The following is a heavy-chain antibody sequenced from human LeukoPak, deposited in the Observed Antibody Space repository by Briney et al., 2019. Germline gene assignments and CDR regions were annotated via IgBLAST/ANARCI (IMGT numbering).Heavy chain of an antibody. CDR2: IYTSGST. Sequence: SETLSLTCTVSGGSISSGGYYWSWIRQPAGKGLEWIGRIYTSGSTNYNPSLKSRVTMSVDTSKNQFSLKLSSVTAADTAVYYCARDHGYASGYHVYFDYWGQGTLVTVSS. V-gene: IGHV4-61*02. J-gene: IGHJ4*02. CDR3: ARDHGYASGYHVYFDY. CDR1: GGSISSGGYY. D-gene: IGHD3-3*01.